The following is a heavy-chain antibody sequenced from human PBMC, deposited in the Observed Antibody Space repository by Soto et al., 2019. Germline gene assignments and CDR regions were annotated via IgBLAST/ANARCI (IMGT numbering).Heavy chain of an antibody. CDR3: ARGTIAMIGGRDAFDI. J-gene: IGHJ3*02. V-gene: IGHV1-69*12. D-gene: IGHD3-22*01. Sequence: QVQLVQSGAEVKKPGSSVKVSCKASGGTFSSYAISWVRQAPGQGLEWMGGIIPIFGTANYAQKFQGRVTITADESTSKAYRELSSLRSEDTAVYYCARGTIAMIGGRDAFDIWGQGTTVTVSS. CDR2: IIPIFGTA. CDR1: GGTFSSYA.